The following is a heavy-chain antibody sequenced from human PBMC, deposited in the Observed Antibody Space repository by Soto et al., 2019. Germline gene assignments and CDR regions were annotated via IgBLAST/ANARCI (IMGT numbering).Heavy chain of an antibody. D-gene: IGHD6-19*01. CDR1: GFTFSSYA. J-gene: IGHJ2*01. Sequence: PGGSLRLSCAASGFTFSSYAMHWVRQAPGKGLEWVAVISYDGSNKYYADSVKGRFTISRDNSKNTLYLQMNSLRAEDTAVYYCARDRNPKWLAYWYFDLWGRGTLVTVSS. CDR2: ISYDGSNK. V-gene: IGHV3-30-3*01. CDR3: ARDRNPKWLAYWYFDL.